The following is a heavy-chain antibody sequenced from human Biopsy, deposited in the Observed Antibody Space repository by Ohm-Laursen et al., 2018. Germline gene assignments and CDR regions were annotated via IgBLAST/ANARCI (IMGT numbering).Heavy chain of an antibody. J-gene: IGHJ4*02. CDR2: ISGSGGNT. Sequence: SLRLSCAASGFTFSDYAMNWVRQAPGTGLEWVSTISGSGGNTYYADSVRGRFTVSRDGSKSTLYLQMSSLSAEDTAFYYCAKGGYCTTSSCYMDLDYWGQGTLVTVSS. CDR3: AKGGYCTTSSCYMDLDY. V-gene: IGHV3-23*01. D-gene: IGHD2-2*02. CDR1: GFTFSDYA.